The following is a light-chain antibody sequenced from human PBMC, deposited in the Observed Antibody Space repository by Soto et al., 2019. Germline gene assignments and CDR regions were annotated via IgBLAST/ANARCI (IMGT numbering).Light chain of an antibody. Sequence: QSALTQPPSASGSPGQSVTISCTGTSSDVGGYNYVTWYQQHPGKAPKLLICEVSKRPSGVSDRFSGSKSGNTASLTVSGLQAEDEADYYCSAYVGSNNHRVFGGGTKVTVL. J-gene: IGLJ3*02. V-gene: IGLV2-8*01. CDR1: SSDVGGYNY. CDR3: SAYVGSNNHRV. CDR2: EVS.